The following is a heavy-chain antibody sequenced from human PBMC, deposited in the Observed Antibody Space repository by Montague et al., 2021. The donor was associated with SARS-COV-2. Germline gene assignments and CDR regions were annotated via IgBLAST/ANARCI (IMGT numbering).Heavy chain of an antibody. CDR3: ARTGDAYTRYYFDY. CDR1: SGSVSSDY. J-gene: IGHJ4*02. D-gene: IGHD5-24*01. Sequence: SETLSLTCSVSSGSVSSDYWSWIRQPPGKGLEWIGYIYSSGGTSYNPSLKSRVTISIDTSKNQFSLRLGSVTAADTAVYYCARTGDAYTRYYFDYWGQGTLVTVSS. V-gene: IGHV4-59*02. CDR2: IYSSGGT.